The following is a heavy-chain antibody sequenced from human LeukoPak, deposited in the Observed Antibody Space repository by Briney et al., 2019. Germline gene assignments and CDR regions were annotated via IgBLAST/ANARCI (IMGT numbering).Heavy chain of an antibody. J-gene: IGHJ4*02. V-gene: IGHV3-21*01. CDR3: ARGVRCSGGSCYFNY. D-gene: IGHD2-15*01. CDR1: GFTFSTYS. CDR2: ISSRSTYI. Sequence: GGSLRLSCAASGFTFSTYSMNWVRQAPGKGLEWVPSISSRSTYIYYADSMKGRFTISRDNTKNSLYLQMNSLRAEDTAVYYCARGVRCSGGSCYFNYWGQGTLVTVSS.